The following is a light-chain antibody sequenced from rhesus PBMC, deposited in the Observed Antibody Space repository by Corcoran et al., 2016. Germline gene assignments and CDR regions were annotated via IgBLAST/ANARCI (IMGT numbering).Light chain of an antibody. CDR3: LQYNSYPFS. CDR2: DAS. Sequence: DIQMTQSPSSLSASVGDSVTITCRASQGISSYLNWFQQKPGKAPKLLIYDASSLESGVPSRFIGSGSGTDFTLTISSLQPEDFAAYYCLQYNSYPFSFGQGTKVEIK. CDR1: QGISSY. V-gene: IGKV1-28*02. J-gene: IGKJ2*01.